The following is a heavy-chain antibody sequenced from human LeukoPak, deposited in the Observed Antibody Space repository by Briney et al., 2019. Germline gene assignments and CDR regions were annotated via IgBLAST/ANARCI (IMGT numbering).Heavy chain of an antibody. V-gene: IGHV4-61*01. CDR3: ARDSGYYDSSGYYYGAFDI. D-gene: IGHD3-22*01. CDR1: GGSVSSGSYY. Sequence: PLETLSLTCTVSGGSVSSGSYYWSWIRQPPGKGLEWIGYIYYSGSTNYNPSLQSRVTISVDTSKNQFSLKLSSVTAADTAVYYCARDSGYYDSSGYYYGAFDIWGQGTMVTVSS. J-gene: IGHJ3*02. CDR2: IYYSGST.